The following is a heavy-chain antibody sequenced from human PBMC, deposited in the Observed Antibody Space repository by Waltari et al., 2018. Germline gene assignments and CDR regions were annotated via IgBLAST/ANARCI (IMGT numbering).Heavy chain of an antibody. Sequence: EVQLVESGGGLTQPAGSLRLSCVASGFTFGSNYLGWVRQAPGKGLEWVSFISSGGTTYYADSVKGRFTISRDNSKNTLFLQMTSLRAEDTAIYYCARDRFFSGIYSGVDYWGQGTLVSVSS. D-gene: IGHD1-26*01. V-gene: IGHV3-53*01. CDR2: ISSGGTT. J-gene: IGHJ4*02. CDR3: ARDRFFSGIYSGVDY. CDR1: GFTFGSNY.